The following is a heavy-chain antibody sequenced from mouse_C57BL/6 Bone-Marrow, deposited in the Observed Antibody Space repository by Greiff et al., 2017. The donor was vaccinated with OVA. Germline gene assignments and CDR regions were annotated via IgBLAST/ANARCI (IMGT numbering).Heavy chain of an antibody. J-gene: IGHJ2*01. CDR2: IDPEDGDT. CDR3: TDYGSLDY. D-gene: IGHD1-1*01. Sequence: EVQLQESGAELVRPGASVKLSCTASGFNIKDDYMPWVKQRPEQGLEWIGWIDPEDGDTEYASKFQGMATITADTSSNTAYLQLSSLTSEDTAVYYCTDYGSLDYWGQGTTLTVSS. CDR1: GFNIKDDY. V-gene: IGHV14-4*01.